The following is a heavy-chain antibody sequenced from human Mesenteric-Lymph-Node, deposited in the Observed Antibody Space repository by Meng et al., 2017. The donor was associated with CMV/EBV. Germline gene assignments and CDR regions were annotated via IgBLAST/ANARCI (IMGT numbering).Heavy chain of an antibody. CDR1: SSGYG. J-gene: IGHJ4*02. CDR3: ARLNVVAVRGVITRFLDY. V-gene: IGHV1-18*01. D-gene: IGHD3-10*01. Sequence: SSGYGIQWVRQSPGQGLAATGWDSTYSGVTTYTQGLKGRVTMTTDTTTHTAYMELRSLSSDDTAVYYCARLNVVAVRGVITRFLDYWGQGTLVTVSS. CDR2: DSTYSGVT.